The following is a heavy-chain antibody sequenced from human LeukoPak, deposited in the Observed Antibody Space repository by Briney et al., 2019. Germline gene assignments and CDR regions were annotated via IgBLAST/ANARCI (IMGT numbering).Heavy chain of an antibody. J-gene: IGHJ5*01. CDR3: ARGRNDNGGMFFDS. V-gene: IGHV4-59*01. Sequence: SGTLSLTCTVSGDSIRSFYWGWIRQAPGKGLEWIGFISHSGYTSYSPSLKSRVAISVDTSKRHFSLRLSSMTAADTAIYYCARGRNDNGGMFFDSWAQGNLVTVSS. CDR1: GDSIRSFY. CDR2: ISHSGYT. D-gene: IGHD4-23*01.